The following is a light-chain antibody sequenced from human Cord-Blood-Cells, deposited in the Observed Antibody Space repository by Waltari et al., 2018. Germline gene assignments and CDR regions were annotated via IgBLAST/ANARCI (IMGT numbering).Light chain of an antibody. Sequence: QSVLTQPPSVSGAPGQRVTIPCTGSSSNIGAGSDVHWYQQLPGTAPKLLIYGNSNRPSGVPDRFSGSKSGTSASLAITGLQAEDEADYYCQSYDSSLSGLVFGTGTKVTVL. V-gene: IGLV1-40*01. CDR1: SSNIGAGSD. CDR2: GNS. CDR3: QSYDSSLSGLV. J-gene: IGLJ1*01.